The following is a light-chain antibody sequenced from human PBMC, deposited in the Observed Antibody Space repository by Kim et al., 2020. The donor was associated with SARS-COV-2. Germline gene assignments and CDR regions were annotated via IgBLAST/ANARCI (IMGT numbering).Light chain of an antibody. Sequence: SYELTQPPSMSVSPGQTASITCSGDKLGDRYVCWYQQKPGQSPVVVIYQDTKRPSGIPERFSGSNSGNTATLTISGTQAMDWGDYYCQVWDSSTALFGT. V-gene: IGLV3-1*01. J-gene: IGLJ1*01. CDR3: QVWDSSTAL. CDR2: QDT. CDR1: KLGDRY.